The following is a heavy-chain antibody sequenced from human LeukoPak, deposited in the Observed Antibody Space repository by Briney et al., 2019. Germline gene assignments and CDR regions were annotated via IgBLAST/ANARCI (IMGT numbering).Heavy chain of an antibody. D-gene: IGHD2-2*01. Sequence: SVKVSCKASVGTFSSYAISWVRQAPGQGLEWMGGIIPIFGTANYAQKFQGRVTITTDESTSTAYMELSSLRSEDTAVYYCARDLYCSSTSCPNPCRGQGTLVTVSS. CDR1: VGTFSSYA. CDR3: ARDLYCSSTSCPNPC. V-gene: IGHV1-69*05. J-gene: IGHJ4*02. CDR2: IIPIFGTA.